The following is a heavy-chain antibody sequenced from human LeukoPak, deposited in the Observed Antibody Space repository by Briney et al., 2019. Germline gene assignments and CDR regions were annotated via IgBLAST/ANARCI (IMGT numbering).Heavy chain of an antibody. CDR1: GFTFSSSA. V-gene: IGHV3-23*01. J-gene: IGHJ6*03. CDR2: ISGSGGST. Sequence: GGSLRLSCAASGFTFSSSAMNWVRQAPGKGLEWVSAISGSGGSTYYADSVKGRFTISRDNSRNTLYLQMNSLRAEDTAVYYCAKDPPITMVRGVIIYYYYYMDVWGKGTTVTISS. D-gene: IGHD3-10*01. CDR3: AKDPPITMVRGVIIYYYYYMDV.